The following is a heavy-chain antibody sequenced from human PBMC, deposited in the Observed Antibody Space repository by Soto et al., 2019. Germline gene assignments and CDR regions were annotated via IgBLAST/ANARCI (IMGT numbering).Heavy chain of an antibody. CDR2: IWYDGSNK. Sequence: PGGSLRLSCAASGFTFSSYGMHWVRQAPGKGLEWVAVIWYDGSNKYYADSVKGRFTISRDNSKNTLYLQMNSLRAEDTAVYYCARGGSAYTVTTLPSDYWGQGTLVTVSS. J-gene: IGHJ4*02. CDR3: ARGGSAYTVTTLPSDY. V-gene: IGHV3-33*01. D-gene: IGHD4-17*01. CDR1: GFTFSSYG.